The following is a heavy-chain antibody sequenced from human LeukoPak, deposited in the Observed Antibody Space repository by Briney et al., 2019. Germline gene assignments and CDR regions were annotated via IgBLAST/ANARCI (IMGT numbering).Heavy chain of an antibody. CDR2: IYYSGST. J-gene: IGHJ5*02. CDR3: ARQSGWLQYNWFDP. V-gene: IGHV4-39*01. Sequence: PSETLSLTCTVSGGSISSSSYYWGWIRQPPGKGLEWIRSIYYSGSTYYNPSLKSRVTISVDTSKNQFSLKLSSVTAADTAVYYCARQSGWLQYNWFDPWGQGTLVTVSS. CDR1: GGSISSSSYY. D-gene: IGHD6-19*01.